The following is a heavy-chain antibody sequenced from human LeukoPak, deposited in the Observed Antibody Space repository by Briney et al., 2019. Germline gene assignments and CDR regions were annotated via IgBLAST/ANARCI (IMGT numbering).Heavy chain of an antibody. CDR1: GFTFSSYA. D-gene: IGHD6-19*01. CDR2: ISGSGGST. Sequence: GGSLRLSCAASGFTFSSYAMSWVRQAPGKGLEWVSDISGSGGSTYYADSVKGRFTISRDNSKNTLYLQMNSLRAEDTAVYYCAKDPVSSSGWSNWFDPWGQGTLVTVSS. V-gene: IGHV3-23*01. CDR3: AKDPVSSSGWSNWFDP. J-gene: IGHJ5*02.